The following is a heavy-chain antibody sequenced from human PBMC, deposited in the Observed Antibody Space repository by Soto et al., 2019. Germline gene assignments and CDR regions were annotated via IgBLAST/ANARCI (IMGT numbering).Heavy chain of an antibody. CDR2: ISGSGGST. CDR1: GFTFSSYA. J-gene: IGHJ4*02. D-gene: IGHD1-1*01. Sequence: GGSLRLSCAASGFTFSSYAMSWVRQAPGKGLEWVSAISGSGGSTYYADSVKGRFTISRYNSKNTLYLQMNSLRAEDKAVNYCAKNGGRFDYWGQGTLVTVSS. CDR3: AKNGGRFDY. V-gene: IGHV3-23*01.